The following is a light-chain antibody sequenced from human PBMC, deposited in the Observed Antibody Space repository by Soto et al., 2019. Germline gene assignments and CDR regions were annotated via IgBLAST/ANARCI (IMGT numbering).Light chain of an antibody. Sequence: EIVLTQSPATLSLSPGERATLSCRASQSISSYLAWYQQKPGQAPRLLIYDASNRDTGIPARFSGSGSGADFTLTISSLEPEDFAVYYCQQHSSWSLTFGGGTKVEIK. V-gene: IGKV3-11*01. CDR1: QSISSY. CDR3: QQHSSWSLT. J-gene: IGKJ4*02. CDR2: DAS.